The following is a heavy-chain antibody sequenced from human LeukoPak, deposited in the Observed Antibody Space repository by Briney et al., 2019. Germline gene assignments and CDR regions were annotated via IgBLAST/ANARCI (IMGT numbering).Heavy chain of an antibody. CDR1: GFTFSSYS. D-gene: IGHD6-13*01. CDR3: ARGAAAAAGRSPLDY. J-gene: IGHJ4*02. Sequence: GLALRLSCAASGFTFSSYSMNWVRQAPGKGLEWVSSISRSSSYIYYAHSVKGRFIISRDNAKNTLYLQMNSLRAEDTAVYYCARGAAAAAGRSPLDYWGQGTLVTVSS. CDR2: ISRSSSYI. V-gene: IGHV3-21*01.